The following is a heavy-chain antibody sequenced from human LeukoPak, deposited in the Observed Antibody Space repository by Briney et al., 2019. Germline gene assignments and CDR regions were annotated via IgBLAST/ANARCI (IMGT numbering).Heavy chain of an antibody. D-gene: IGHD3-10*01. CDR3: ARQRIGGFDP. Sequence: SETLSLTFTVSGGSISSSSYYWGWIRQPPGKGLEWIGSIYYSGSTYYNPSLKSRVTISVDTSKNQFSLKLSSVTAADTAVYYCARQRIGGFDPWGQGTLVTVSS. CDR2: IYYSGST. V-gene: IGHV4-39*01. J-gene: IGHJ5*02. CDR1: GGSISSSSYY.